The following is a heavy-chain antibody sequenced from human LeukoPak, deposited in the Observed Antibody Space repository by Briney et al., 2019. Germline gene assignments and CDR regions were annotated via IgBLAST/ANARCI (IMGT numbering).Heavy chain of an antibody. CDR3: AKDGGRGIENYSWGTFDY. J-gene: IGHJ4*02. Sequence: PGGSLRLSCAASGFTFNTYAMSWVRQAPGKGLEWVSGISENGGSTPYADSVKGRFIISRDNSKNTLYLQMNSLRAEDTAVYYCAKDGGRGIENYSWGTFDYWGQGTLVTVSS. D-gene: IGHD1-7*01. V-gene: IGHV3-23*01. CDR2: ISENGGST. CDR1: GFTFNTYA.